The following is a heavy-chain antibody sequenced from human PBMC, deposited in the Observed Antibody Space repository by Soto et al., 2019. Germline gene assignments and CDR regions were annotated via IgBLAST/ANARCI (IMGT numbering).Heavy chain of an antibody. CDR3: ARVPAVVAAARVWFDP. CDR2: ISAYNGNT. J-gene: IGHJ5*02. D-gene: IGHD2-15*01. CDR1: GYTFTSYG. V-gene: IGHV1-18*01. Sequence: QVQLVQSGAEVKKPGASVKVSCKASGYTFTSYGISWVRQAPGQGLEWMGWISAYNGNTNYAQKLQGRETMTTDTTASIAYIELGCLGSDDTVVYYCARVPAVVAAARVWFDPWGQGTLGTDSS.